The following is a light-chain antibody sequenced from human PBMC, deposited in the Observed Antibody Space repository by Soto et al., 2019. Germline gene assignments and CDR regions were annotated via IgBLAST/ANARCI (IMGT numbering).Light chain of an antibody. CDR1: QSVSSN. V-gene: IGKV3-15*01. CDR3: QQYNNWPLT. CDR2: GAS. Sequence: EIVMTQSPATLSVSPGERATLSCRASQSVSSNLAWYHQKPGQAPRLLIYGASTRATGIPARFSGSGSGTEFTLTISSLQSEDFAVYYCQQYNNWPLTFGGGTKVDI. J-gene: IGKJ4*01.